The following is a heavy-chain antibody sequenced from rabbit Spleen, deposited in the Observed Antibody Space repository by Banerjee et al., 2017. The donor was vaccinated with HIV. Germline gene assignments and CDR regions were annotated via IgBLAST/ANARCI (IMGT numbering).Heavy chain of an antibody. V-gene: IGHV1S45*01. Sequence: EQLEESGGGLVKPGGSLTLTCKASGVSFSDKDVMCWVRQAPGKGLEWIACINTVTGKSVYASWAKGRFIMSRTSSTTVTLQMTSLTAADTATYFCARALSEAGYNWASDLWGPGTLVTVS. CDR1: GVSFSDKDV. D-gene: IGHD7-1*01. CDR3: ARALSEAGYNWASDL. CDR2: INTVTGKS. J-gene: IGHJ6*01.